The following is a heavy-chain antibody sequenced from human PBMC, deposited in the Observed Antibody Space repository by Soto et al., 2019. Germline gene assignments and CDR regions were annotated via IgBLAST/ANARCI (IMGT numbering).Heavy chain of an antibody. D-gene: IGHD3-10*01. J-gene: IGHJ6*02. Sequence: QVQLVQSGAEVKKPGSSVKVSCKASGGTFSSYAISWVRQAPGQGLEWMGGIIPIFGTANYAQKFQGRVTITADEYTSTAYMELSSLRSEDTAVYYCARGGGSGNYRYYAMDVWGQGTTVTVSS. V-gene: IGHV1-69*12. CDR1: GGTFSSYA. CDR3: ARGGGSGNYRYYAMDV. CDR2: IIPIFGTA.